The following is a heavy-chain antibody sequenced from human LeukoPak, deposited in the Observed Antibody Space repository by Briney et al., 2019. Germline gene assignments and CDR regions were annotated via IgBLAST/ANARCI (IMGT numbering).Heavy chain of an antibody. CDR2: IYYSGCT. CDR3: ARVGGSFTITGTTRWFDP. D-gene: IGHD1-7*01. CDR1: GGSISSGDYY. J-gene: IGHJ5*02. V-gene: IGHV4-30-4*01. Sequence: SETLSLTCAVSGGSISSGDYYWSWIRQPPGKGLEWIGYIYYSGCTYYNPSLKSRVTISVDTSKNQFSLKLSSVTAADTAVYYCARVGGSFTITGTTRWFDPWGQGTLVTVSS.